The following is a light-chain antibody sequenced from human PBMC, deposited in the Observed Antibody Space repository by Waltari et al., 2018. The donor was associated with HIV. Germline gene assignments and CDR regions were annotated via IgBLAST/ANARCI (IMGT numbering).Light chain of an antibody. CDR3: SSYAGSNNLV. J-gene: IGLJ2*01. CDR2: EVY. V-gene: IGLV2-8*01. CDR1: SSDVGGYNY. Sequence: QSALTQPPSASGSPGQSVTISCTGTSSDVGGYNYVSWYQQHPGKAPKLMFYEVYNRPSGVPDRVSGSKSGNTASLTVSGLQAEDEADYYCSSYAGSNNLVFGGGTKLTVL.